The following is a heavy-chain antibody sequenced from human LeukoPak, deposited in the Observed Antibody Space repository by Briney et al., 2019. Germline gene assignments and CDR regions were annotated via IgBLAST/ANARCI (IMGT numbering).Heavy chain of an antibody. CDR2: IIPIIGTA. CDR3: ARGVVAATRNWFDP. CDR1: GGTFSSYA. J-gene: IGHJ5*02. V-gene: IGHV1-69*05. D-gene: IGHD2-15*01. Sequence: SVKVSCKASGGTFSSYAISWVRQAPGQGLEWMGGIIPIIGTANYAQKFQGRVTITTDESTSTAYMELSSLRSEDTAVYYCARGVVAATRNWFDPWGQGTLVTVSS.